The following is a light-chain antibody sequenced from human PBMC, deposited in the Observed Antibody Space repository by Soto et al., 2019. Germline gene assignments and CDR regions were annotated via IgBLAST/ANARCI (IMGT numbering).Light chain of an antibody. Sequence: EVVLTQSPATLSLSPGETATLSCRASHNVDIYLAWYQQKPGQAPRLLIYDASNRATGIPARFSGSGSGTDFTLTISSLEPEDSAVYYCQQRKHWPPLTFGHRTRLE. CDR2: DAS. CDR3: QQRKHWPPLT. V-gene: IGKV3-11*01. J-gene: IGKJ5*01. CDR1: HNVDIY.